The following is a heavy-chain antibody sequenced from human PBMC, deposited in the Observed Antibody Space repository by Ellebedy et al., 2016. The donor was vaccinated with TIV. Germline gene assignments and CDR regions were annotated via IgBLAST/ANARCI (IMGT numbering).Heavy chain of an antibody. CDR1: GDSVPSTSSA. V-gene: IGHV6-1*01. CDR2: TYYRSEWYY. Sequence: SQTLSLTCAISGDSVPSTSSAWSWPRQSPTRGLEWLARTYYRSEWYYDYAVSVRGRISISPDTSKNQFSLQLNSVTPEDSAVYYCARGVNWFDPWGQGTLVTVSS. J-gene: IGHJ5*02. D-gene: IGHD3-16*01. CDR3: ARGVNWFDP.